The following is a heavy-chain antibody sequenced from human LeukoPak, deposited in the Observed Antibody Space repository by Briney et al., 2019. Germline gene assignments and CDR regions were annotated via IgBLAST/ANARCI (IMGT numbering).Heavy chain of an antibody. CDR2: ISGSGGST. Sequence: GGSLRLSCAASGFTFSSYAMSWVRQAPGKGLEWVSAISGSGGSTYYADSVKGRFTISRDNSKNTLYLQMNSLRAEDAAVYYCAKVYILTGYFYYFDYWGQGTLVTVSS. J-gene: IGHJ4*02. D-gene: IGHD3-9*01. CDR1: GFTFSSYA. CDR3: AKVYILTGYFYYFDY. V-gene: IGHV3-23*01.